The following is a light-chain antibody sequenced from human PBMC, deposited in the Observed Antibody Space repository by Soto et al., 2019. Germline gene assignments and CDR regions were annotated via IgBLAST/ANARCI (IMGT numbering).Light chain of an antibody. CDR2: DNN. CDR3: GTWDSSLTSWV. Sequence: QSVLTQPPSVSAAPGQRVSISCSGSDSNIGNNYISWYRQVPGTAPKVVIYDNNKRPSWIPDRFSASKSGTSSILAITGLRTGDEAFYYCGTWDSSLTSWVFGGGTKLTVL. J-gene: IGLJ3*02. V-gene: IGLV1-51*01. CDR1: DSNIGNNY.